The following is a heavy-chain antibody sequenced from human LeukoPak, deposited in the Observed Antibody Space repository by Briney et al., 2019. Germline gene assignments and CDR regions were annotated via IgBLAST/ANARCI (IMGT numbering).Heavy chain of an antibody. CDR3: AGGEVAAGGGMGY. Sequence: SETLSLTCTVSGGSISSYYWSWIRQPPGKGLEWIGYIYYSGSTNYNPSLKSRVTISVDTSKNQFSLKLSSVTAADTAVYYCAGGEVAAGGGMGYWGQGTLVTVSS. CDR1: GGSISSYY. V-gene: IGHV4-59*01. J-gene: IGHJ4*02. D-gene: IGHD6-13*01. CDR2: IYYSGST.